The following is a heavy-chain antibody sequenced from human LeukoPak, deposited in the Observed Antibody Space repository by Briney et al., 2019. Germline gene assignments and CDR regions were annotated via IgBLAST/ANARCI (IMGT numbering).Heavy chain of an antibody. CDR2: IRSKAYGGTT. CDR3: ATLIRLSGGRYYFDY. V-gene: IGHV3-49*04. CDR1: GFTFSSYA. Sequence: GGSLRLSCAASGFTFSSYAMSWVRQAPGKGLEWVSFIRSKAYGGTTEDAASVKGRFTISRDDPKSIAYLQMNSLKTDDTAVYYCATLIRLSGGRYYFDYWGQGTLVTVSS. J-gene: IGHJ4*02. D-gene: IGHD4/OR15-4a*01.